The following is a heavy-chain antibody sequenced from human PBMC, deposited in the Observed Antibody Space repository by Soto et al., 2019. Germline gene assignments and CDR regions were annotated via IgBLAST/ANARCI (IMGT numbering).Heavy chain of an antibody. J-gene: IGHJ6*03. Sequence: ASVKVSCKASGYTFTSYDINWVRQATGQGLEWMGWMNPNSGNTGYAQKFQGRVTMTRNTSISTAYMELSSLRSEDTAVYYCARSETYLGLRYYYYYMDVWGKGTTVTVSS. D-gene: IGHD3-16*01. V-gene: IGHV1-8*01. CDR2: MNPNSGNT. CDR3: ARSETYLGLRYYYYYMDV. CDR1: GYTFTSYD.